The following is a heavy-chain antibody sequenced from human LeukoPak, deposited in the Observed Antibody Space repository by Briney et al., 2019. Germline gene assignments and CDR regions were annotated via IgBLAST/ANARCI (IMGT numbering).Heavy chain of an antibody. CDR3: ARGLWGYYYYMDV. Sequence: SETLSLTCAVYGGSFSGYYWSWIRQPPGKGLEWIGEINHSGGTNYNPSLKSRVTISVDTSKNQFSLKLSSVTAADTAVYYCARGLWGYYYYMDVWGRGTTVTISS. D-gene: IGHD2-21*01. J-gene: IGHJ6*03. V-gene: IGHV4-34*01. CDR2: INHSGGT. CDR1: GGSFSGYY.